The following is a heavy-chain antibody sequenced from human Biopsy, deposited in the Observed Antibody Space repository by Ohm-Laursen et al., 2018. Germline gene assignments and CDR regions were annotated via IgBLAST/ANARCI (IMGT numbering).Heavy chain of an antibody. CDR2: FRFEDRT. D-gene: IGHD1-26*01. Sequence: GTLSLTCTVSGGSISNYFWTWIRQPPGKGLEWIGYFRFEDRTSYNSSLKSRVTISADTSKNQFSLRLSSVTAADTAAYYCALGGGSYVNFDYWGQGTLVTVSS. V-gene: IGHV4-59*01. J-gene: IGHJ4*02. CDR1: GGSISNYF. CDR3: ALGGGSYVNFDY.